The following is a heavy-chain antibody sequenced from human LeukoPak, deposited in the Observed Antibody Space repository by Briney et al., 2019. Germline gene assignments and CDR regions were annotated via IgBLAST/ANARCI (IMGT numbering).Heavy chain of an antibody. CDR2: INPNSGGT. CDR1: GYTFTGYY. Sequence: ASVKVSCKASGYTFTGYYMHWVRQAPGQGLEWMGWINPNSGGTNYAQKFQGRVTMTRDTSISTAYMELSRLRSDDTAVYYCARTNQEMATITVYYFDYWGQGTLVTVSS. CDR3: ARTNQEMATITVYYFDY. V-gene: IGHV1-2*02. D-gene: IGHD5-24*01. J-gene: IGHJ4*02.